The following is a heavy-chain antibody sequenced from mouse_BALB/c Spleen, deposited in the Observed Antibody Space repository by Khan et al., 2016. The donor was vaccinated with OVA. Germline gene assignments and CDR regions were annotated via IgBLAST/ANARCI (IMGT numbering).Heavy chain of an antibody. CDR3: VRDGAYHRNDGWFAY. V-gene: IGHV1-4*01. CDR1: GYTFTSYT. CDR2: INPSNGYP. J-gene: IGHJ3*01. Sequence: QVQLKQSGAELARPGASVKMSCKASGYTFTSYTINWIKLGPERGLDWIGYINPSNGYPNYNQKFRDKATLTAAKSSTTAYMQLSSLTSDDSAVYNCVRDGAYHRNDGWFAYWGQGTLVTVSA. D-gene: IGHD2-14*01.